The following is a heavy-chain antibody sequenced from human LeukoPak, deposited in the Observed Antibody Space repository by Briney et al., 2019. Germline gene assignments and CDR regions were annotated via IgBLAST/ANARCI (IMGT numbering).Heavy chain of an antibody. V-gene: IGHV3-23*01. CDR1: GFTVSSNY. CDR3: AKGRDVYNYWYFDL. CDR2: ISANGVST. Sequence: GGSLRLSCAASGFTVSSNYMSWVRQGPGKGLEWVSAISANGVSTYNSDSVKGRFTISRDNSNNTLYLQMNSLRAEDTAVYYCAKGRDVYNYWYFDLWGRGTLVTVSS. D-gene: IGHD5-24*01. J-gene: IGHJ2*01.